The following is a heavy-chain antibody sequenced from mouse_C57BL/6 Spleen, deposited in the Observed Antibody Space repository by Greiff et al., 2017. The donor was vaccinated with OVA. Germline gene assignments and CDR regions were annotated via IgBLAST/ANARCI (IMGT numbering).Heavy chain of an antibody. CDR2: INPNNGGT. CDR1: GYTFTDYN. V-gene: IGHV1-18*01. CDR3: ARTTRDWFAY. J-gene: IGHJ3*01. D-gene: IGHD1-1*01. Sequence: EVQLQESGPELVKPGASVKIPCKASGYTFTDYNMDWVKQSHGKSLEWIGDINPNNGGTIYNQKFKGKATLTVDKSSSTAYMELRSLTSEDTAVYYCARTTRDWFAYWGQGTLVTVSA.